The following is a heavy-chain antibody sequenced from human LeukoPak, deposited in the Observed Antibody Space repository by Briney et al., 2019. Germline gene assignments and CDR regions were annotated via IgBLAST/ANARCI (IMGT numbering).Heavy chain of an antibody. J-gene: IGHJ2*01. CDR1: GGSISSGGYS. Sequence: SETLSLTCAVSGGSISSGGYSWSWIRQPPGKGLEWIGYIYHSGSTYYNPSLKSRVTISVDRSKNQFSLKLSSVTAADTAVYYCARDTGYDSGKSAIWYFDLWGRGTLVTVSS. V-gene: IGHV4-30-2*01. D-gene: IGHD5-12*01. CDR3: ARDTGYDSGKSAIWYFDL. CDR2: IYHSGST.